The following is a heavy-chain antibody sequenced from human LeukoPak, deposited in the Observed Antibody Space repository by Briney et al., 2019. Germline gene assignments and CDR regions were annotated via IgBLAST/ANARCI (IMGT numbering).Heavy chain of an antibody. CDR2: INPNSGGT. Sequence: ASVKVSCKASGYTFTGYYMHWVRQAPGQGLEWMGRINPNSGGTNYAQKFQGRVTMTRDTSISTVYMELSSLRSEDTAVYYCARDNYDILSPLAGYFDYWGQGTLVTVSS. V-gene: IGHV1-2*06. CDR3: ARDNYDILSPLAGYFDY. CDR1: GYTFTGYY. D-gene: IGHD3-9*01. J-gene: IGHJ4*02.